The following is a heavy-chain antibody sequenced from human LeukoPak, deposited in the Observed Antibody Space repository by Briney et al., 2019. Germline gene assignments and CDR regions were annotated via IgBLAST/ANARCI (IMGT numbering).Heavy chain of an antibody. Sequence: GGSLRLSCAASGFTFSSYSMNWVRQAPGKGLEWVSAISGSGGSTYYADSVKGRFTISRDNSKNTLYLQMNSLRAEDTAVYYCAKDNSRIAEHRGGFDYWGQGTLVTVSS. CDR2: ISGSGGST. CDR3: AKDNSRIAEHRGGFDY. J-gene: IGHJ4*02. V-gene: IGHV3-23*01. D-gene: IGHD6-13*01. CDR1: GFTFSSYS.